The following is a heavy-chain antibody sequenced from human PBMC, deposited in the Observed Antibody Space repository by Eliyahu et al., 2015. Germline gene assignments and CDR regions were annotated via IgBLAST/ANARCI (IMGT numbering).Heavy chain of an antibody. V-gene: IGHV4-34*01. J-gene: IGHJ5*02. Sequence: QVQLQQWGAGLLXPSETLSLTCAVXGGSFSGYYXSWIRQPPGKGLEXIGEINXSGSTNYTPSLKXRVTISVDTSKNQFSLKLSSVTAADTAVYYCARIDIVVVVAAYDPGPPYGWFDPWGQGTLVTVSS. CDR3: ARIDIVVVVAAYDPGPPYGWFDP. CDR1: GGSFSGYY. D-gene: IGHD2-15*01. CDR2: INXSGST.